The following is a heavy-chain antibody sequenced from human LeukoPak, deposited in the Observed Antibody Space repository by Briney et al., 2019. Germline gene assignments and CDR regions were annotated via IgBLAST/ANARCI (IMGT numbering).Heavy chain of an antibody. J-gene: IGHJ3*02. D-gene: IGHD3-22*01. CDR1: GYTFTSYD. V-gene: IGHV1-8*01. CDR2: MNPNSGNT. CDR3: AGGGTYYYDSSGYYVESVAFDI. Sequence: GASVKVSCKASGYTFTSYDIIGVRQATGQGLEWMGWMNPNSGNTGYAQKFEGRVTITRNTSISTAYMELSSLRSEDTGVYYCAGGGTYYYDSSGYYVESVAFDIWGQGTMVTVSS.